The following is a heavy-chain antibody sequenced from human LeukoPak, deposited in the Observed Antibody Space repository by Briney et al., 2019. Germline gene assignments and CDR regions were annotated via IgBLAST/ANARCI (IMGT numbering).Heavy chain of an antibody. CDR1: GFILSSYN. Sequence: GGSLRLSCAASGFILSSYNMNWVRQAPGKGLEWVSSISRSSTYIYYADSVQGRFTIPRDNAKNSLYLQMNSLRAEDTAVHYCARGGRYGDYGMDVWGQGTTVTVSS. D-gene: IGHD4/OR15-4a*01. CDR2: ISRSSTYI. J-gene: IGHJ6*02. CDR3: ARGGRYGDYGMDV. V-gene: IGHV3-21*01.